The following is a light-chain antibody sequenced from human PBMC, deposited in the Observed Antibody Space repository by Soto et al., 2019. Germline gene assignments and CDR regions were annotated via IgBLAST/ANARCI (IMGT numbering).Light chain of an antibody. V-gene: IGLV2-14*01. CDR2: EVS. CDR1: SSDVGGYNY. CDR3: SSYTGSSTYV. J-gene: IGLJ1*01. Sequence: QSVLTQPASVSGSPGQSITISCTGTSSDVGGYNYVSWYQHHPGKAPKLMIFEVSNQPSGVSNRFSGSKSGNTASLTISGLQAEDEGDYYCSSYTGSSTYVFGSGTKVTVL.